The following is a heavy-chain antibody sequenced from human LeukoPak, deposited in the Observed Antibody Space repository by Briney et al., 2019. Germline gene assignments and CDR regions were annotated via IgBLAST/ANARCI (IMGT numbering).Heavy chain of an antibody. Sequence: SGGSLRLSCAASGFTFGSYGMHWVRQAPGKGLEWVSGISGSGNVKWYADSVKGRFIISRDNSKNTLYLQMNSLRAEDTAVYYCAQDGASIRFDNWGQGTLVTVSS. V-gene: IGHV3-23*01. CDR3: AQDGASIRFDN. D-gene: IGHD3-16*01. CDR1: GFTFGSYG. J-gene: IGHJ4*02. CDR2: ISGSGNVK.